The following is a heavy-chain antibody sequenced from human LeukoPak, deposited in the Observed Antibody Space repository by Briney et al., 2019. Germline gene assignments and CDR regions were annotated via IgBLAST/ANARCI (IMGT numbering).Heavy chain of an antibody. CDR2: IYYTGKT. CDR1: GDSVSNGNYY. V-gene: IGHV4-61*03. CDR3: ARSQNYYGSGDY. Sequence: SETLSLTCTVSGDSVSNGNYYWSWLRQPPGKALEWIGYIYYTGKTYYNPSLEGRVTILVDTSRNHFFVKLSSVTAADTAVYYCARSQNYYGSGDYWSQGTLVTVSS. J-gene: IGHJ4*02. D-gene: IGHD3-10*01.